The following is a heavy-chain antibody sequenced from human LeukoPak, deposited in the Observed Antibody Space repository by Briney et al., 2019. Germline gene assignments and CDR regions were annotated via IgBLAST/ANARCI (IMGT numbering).Heavy chain of an antibody. CDR2: IIPILGIA. Sequence: SVEVSCKASGGTFSSYAISWVRQAPGQGLEWMGRIIPILGIANYAQKFQGRVTITADKSTSTAYMELSSLRSEDTAVYYCARDDDSSGYYIHWGQGTLVTVSS. D-gene: IGHD3-22*01. CDR1: GGTFSSYA. J-gene: IGHJ4*02. V-gene: IGHV1-69*04. CDR3: ARDDDSSGYYIH.